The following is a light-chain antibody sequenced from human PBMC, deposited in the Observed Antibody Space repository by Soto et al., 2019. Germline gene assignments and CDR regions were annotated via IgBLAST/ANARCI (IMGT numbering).Light chain of an antibody. V-gene: IGKV3-15*01. J-gene: IGKJ1*01. CDR1: QTISGT. CDR2: GAS. CDR3: QQYDNWPWT. Sequence: EIVMTQSPATLSVSPGGRATLSCRASQTISGTLAWYQQKPGQAPRLLIHGASTRAPGFPARFSGSGSGTDFTLTISSLQSEDFTVYYCQQYDNWPWTFGQGTKVDIK.